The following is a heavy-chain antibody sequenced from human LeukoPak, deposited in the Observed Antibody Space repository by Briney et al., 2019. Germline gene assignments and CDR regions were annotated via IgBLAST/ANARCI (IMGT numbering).Heavy chain of an antibody. CDR3: AREPNYDILTGSTPFDY. Sequence: PGGSLRLSCAASGFTFSSYEMNWVRQAPGKGLEWASYISSSGSTIYYADSVKGRFTISRDNSKNTLYLQMGSLRAEDMAVYYCAREPNYDILTGSTPFDYWGQGTLVTVSS. J-gene: IGHJ4*02. V-gene: IGHV3-48*03. CDR2: ISSSGSTI. CDR1: GFTFSSYE. D-gene: IGHD3-9*01.